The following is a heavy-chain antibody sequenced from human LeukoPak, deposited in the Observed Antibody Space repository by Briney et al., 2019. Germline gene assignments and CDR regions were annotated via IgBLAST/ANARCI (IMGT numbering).Heavy chain of an antibody. D-gene: IGHD2-2*01. CDR2: INPSGGSA. J-gene: IGHJ4*02. V-gene: IGHV1-46*01. CDR3: ARDGCSSTRCYAPSYFDY. Sequence: GASVKVSCKASGYTFTSYYMHWVRQAPGQRLEWMGIINPSGGSATYAQKFQGRVTMTRDTSTSTVYMDLSSLRSEDTAVYYCARDGCSSTRCYAPSYFDYWGQGTLVTVSS. CDR1: GYTFTSYY.